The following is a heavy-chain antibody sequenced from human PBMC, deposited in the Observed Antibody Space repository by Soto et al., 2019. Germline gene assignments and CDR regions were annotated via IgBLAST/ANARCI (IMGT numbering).Heavy chain of an antibody. D-gene: IGHD2-15*01. Sequence: GGSLRLSCAASGFTFSSYGMHWVRQAPGKGLEWVAVISYDGSNKYYADSVKGRFTISRDNSKNTLYLQMNSLRAEDTAVYCCAKCYEYCSGGSCYSPPYYGMDVWGQGTTVTVSS. CDR3: AKCYEYCSGGSCYSPPYYGMDV. CDR2: ISYDGSNK. CDR1: GFTFSSYG. J-gene: IGHJ6*02. V-gene: IGHV3-30*18.